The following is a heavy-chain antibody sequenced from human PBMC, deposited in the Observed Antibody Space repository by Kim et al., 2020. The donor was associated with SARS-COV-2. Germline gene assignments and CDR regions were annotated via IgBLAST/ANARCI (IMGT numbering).Heavy chain of an antibody. Sequence: GGSLRLSCVASGFTFTTYGMSWVRQAPGKGLEWVSGIRVSGQSTYYLDSVKGRFTVSRDNSKNTVYLPMNGLTADDTAIYFCAKRRTSGWLREDFDFWGQGTLFTVSS. CDR2: IRVSGQST. D-gene: IGHD6-19*01. V-gene: IGHV3-23*01. CDR3: AKRRTSGWLREDFDF. J-gene: IGHJ4*02. CDR1: GFTFTTYG.